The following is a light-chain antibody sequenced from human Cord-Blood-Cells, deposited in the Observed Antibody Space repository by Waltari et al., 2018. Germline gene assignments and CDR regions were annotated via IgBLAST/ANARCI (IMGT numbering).Light chain of an antibody. V-gene: IGLV2-14*01. CDR2: DVS. CDR1: SSDGGGYND. Sequence: QSALTQPASVSGSPGQSITISCTGTSSDGGGYNDVPWSQQHPGKAPKLMIYDVSKRPSGVSNRFSGSKSGNPASLTISGLQAEDEADYYCSSYTSSSTLVFGGGTKLTVL. CDR3: SSYTSSSTLV. J-gene: IGLJ3*02.